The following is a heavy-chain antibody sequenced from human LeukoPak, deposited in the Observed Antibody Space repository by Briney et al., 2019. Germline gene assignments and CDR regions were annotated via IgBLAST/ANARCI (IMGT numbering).Heavy chain of an antibody. CDR2: ISSSGSTI. V-gene: IGHV3-48*03. CDR3: ARDYCSGPKCYFIDY. Sequence: GGSLRLPCAASGFTFSSYEMNWVRQAPGKGLEWVSYISSSGSTIYYADSVKGRFTISRDNAKNSLYLQMNSLRAEDTAVYYCARDYCSGPKCYFIDYWGQGALVTVSS. J-gene: IGHJ4*02. CDR1: GFTFSSYE. D-gene: IGHD2-15*01.